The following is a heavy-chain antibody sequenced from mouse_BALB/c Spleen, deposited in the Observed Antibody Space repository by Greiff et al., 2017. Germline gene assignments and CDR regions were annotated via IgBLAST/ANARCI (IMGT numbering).Heavy chain of an antibody. V-gene: IGHV3-2*02. J-gene: IGHJ2*01. Sequence: DVKLQESGPGLVKPSQSLSLTCTVTGYSITSDYAWNWIRQFPGNKLEWMGYISYSGSTSYNPSLKSRISITRDTSKNQFFLQLNSVTTEDTATYYCAYYGSSYDFDYWGQGTTLTVSS. D-gene: IGHD1-1*01. CDR3: AYYGSSYDFDY. CDR1: GYSITSDYA. CDR2: ISYSGST.